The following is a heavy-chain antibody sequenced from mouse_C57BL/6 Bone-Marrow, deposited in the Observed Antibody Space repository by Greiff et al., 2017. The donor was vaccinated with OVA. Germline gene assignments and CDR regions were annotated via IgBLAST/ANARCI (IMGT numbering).Heavy chain of an antibody. V-gene: IGHV2-4*01. CDR3: AINWDWYFDV. CDR2: IWSGGST. J-gene: IGHJ1*03. CDR1: GFSLTSYG. D-gene: IGHD4-1*02. Sequence: QVQLQQSGPGLVQPSQTLSISCTASGFSLTSYGVHWVRQPPGQGLEWLGVIWSGGSTDYNAAFISRLSIRKDNSKTQVFFKMNSLQADDTAIYYCAINWDWYFDVWGTGTTVTVSS.